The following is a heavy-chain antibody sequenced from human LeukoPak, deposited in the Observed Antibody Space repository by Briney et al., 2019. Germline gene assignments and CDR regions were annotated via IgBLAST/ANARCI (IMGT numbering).Heavy chain of an antibody. Sequence: PSETLSLTCTVSAGSISTYYWSRLRQPPGKGLEWIGYIYYSGNTNCNPSLNSRLTISVDTSKNQFSLNLSSVTAADSAVYYCARVGTYAFDVWGPGTMVTVSS. D-gene: IGHD1-14*01. J-gene: IGHJ3*01. CDR3: ARVGTYAFDV. CDR1: AGSISTYY. CDR2: IYYSGNT. V-gene: IGHV4-59*01.